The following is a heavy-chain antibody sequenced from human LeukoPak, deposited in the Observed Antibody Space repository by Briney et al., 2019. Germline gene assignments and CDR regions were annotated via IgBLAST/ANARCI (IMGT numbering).Heavy chain of an antibody. CDR3: AKYSSGYYKWFDP. CDR1: GGSISSYY. D-gene: IGHD3-22*01. CDR2: IYYSGST. J-gene: IGHJ5*02. Sequence: SETLSLTCTVSGGSISSYYWSWIRQPPGKGLEWIGYIYYSGSTNYNPSLKSRVTISVDTSKNQFSLKLSSVTAADTAVYYCAKYSSGYYKWFDPWGQGTLVTVSS. V-gene: IGHV4-59*12.